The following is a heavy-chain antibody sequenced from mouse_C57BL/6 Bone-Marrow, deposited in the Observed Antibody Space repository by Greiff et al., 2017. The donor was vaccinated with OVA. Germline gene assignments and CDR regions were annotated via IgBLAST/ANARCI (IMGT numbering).Heavy chain of an antibody. Sequence: EVQLQQSGPELVKPGASVKIPCKASGYTFTDYNMDWVKQSHGKSLEWIGDINPNNGGTIYNQKFKGKATLTVDKSSSTAYMELRSLTSEDTAVYYCARTRGLRRQENYAMDYWGQGTSVTVSS. V-gene: IGHV1-18*01. CDR3: ARTRGLRRQENYAMDY. D-gene: IGHD2-4*01. CDR1: GYTFTDYN. CDR2: INPNNGGT. J-gene: IGHJ4*01.